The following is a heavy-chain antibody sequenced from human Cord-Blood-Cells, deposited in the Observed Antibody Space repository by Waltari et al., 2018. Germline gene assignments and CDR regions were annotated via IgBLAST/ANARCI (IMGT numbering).Heavy chain of an antibody. Sequence: QVQLQQWGAGLLKPSETLSLTCAVYGGSFSGYYWSWIRQPPGKGLEWIGEINHSGSTNYNPSLKSRVTISVDTSKNQFSLKLSSVTAADTAVYYCALRWGVVPAAMSDYWGQGTLVTVSS. CDR1: GGSFSGYY. J-gene: IGHJ4*02. V-gene: IGHV4-34*01. CDR3: ALRWGVVPAAMSDY. D-gene: IGHD2-2*01. CDR2: INHSGST.